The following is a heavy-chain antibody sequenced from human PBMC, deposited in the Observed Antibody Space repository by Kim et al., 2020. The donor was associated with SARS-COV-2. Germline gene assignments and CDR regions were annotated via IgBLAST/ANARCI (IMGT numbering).Heavy chain of an antibody. D-gene: IGHD6-13*01. Sequence: SVKVSCKASGGTFSSYAISWVRQAPGQGLEWMGWIIPIFGTANYAQKFQGRVTITADESTSTAYMELSSLRSEDTAVYYCAREVIAAAGKDYYYGMDVWGQGTTVTVSS. CDR2: IIPIFGTA. V-gene: IGHV1-69*13. J-gene: IGHJ6*02. CDR3: AREVIAAAGKDYYYGMDV. CDR1: GGTFSSYA.